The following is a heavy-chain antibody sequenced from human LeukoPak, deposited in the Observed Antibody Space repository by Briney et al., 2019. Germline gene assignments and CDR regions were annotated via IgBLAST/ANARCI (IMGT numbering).Heavy chain of an antibody. CDR2: MNPKSGNT. CDR3: ARVQRVKFPLKYYFDY. D-gene: IGHD3-10*01. V-gene: IGHV1-8*01. Sequence: ASVKVSCKASGYSFTRYDINWVRQATGQGLEWMGWMNPKSGNTGYAQKFQGRVTMTRSTSISTAYMELSSLRSEDTAAYYCARVQRVKFPLKYYFDYWGQGTLVTVSS. J-gene: IGHJ4*02. CDR1: GYSFTRYD.